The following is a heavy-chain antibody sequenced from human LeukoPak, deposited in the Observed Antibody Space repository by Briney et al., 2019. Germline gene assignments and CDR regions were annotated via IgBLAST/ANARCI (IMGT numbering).Heavy chain of an antibody. V-gene: IGHV3-21*01. CDR2: ISSSSSFI. J-gene: IGHJ4*02. Sequence: GGSLRLSCAASGFTFSSYSMNWVRQAPGKGLEWVSSISSSSSFIYYADSVKGRFTISRDNAKNSPYLQMNSLRAEDTAVYYCARDLLDNYSLDYWGQGNLVTVSS. CDR3: ARDLLDNYSLDY. CDR1: GFTFSSYS. D-gene: IGHD5-18*01.